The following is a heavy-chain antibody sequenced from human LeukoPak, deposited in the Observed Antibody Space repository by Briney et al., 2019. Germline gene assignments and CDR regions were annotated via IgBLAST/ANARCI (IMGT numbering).Heavy chain of an antibody. CDR1: GFTFSNYA. V-gene: IGHV3-23*01. CDR2: ISGGGTNT. J-gene: IGHJ4*02. Sequence: GASLRLSCAASGFTFSNYAMSWVRQAPGKGLEWVSAISGGGTNTYYADSVKGRFTISRDNSKNTLYLQMNSLRAEDTAVYFCAKVPNSGSYCYFDYWGRGTPVTAAS. CDR3: AKVPNSGSYCYFDY. D-gene: IGHD1-26*01.